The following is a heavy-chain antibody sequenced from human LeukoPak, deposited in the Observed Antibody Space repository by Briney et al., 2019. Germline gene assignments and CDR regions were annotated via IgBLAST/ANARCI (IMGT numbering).Heavy chain of an antibody. CDR2: ISGSGDST. Sequence: GGSLRLSCAASGFTFSSYAMSWVRQAPGKGLEWVSTISGSGDSTYYADSVKGRFTISRDNSKNTLYLQMNSLRAEDTAVYYCAKTGSGYYYFDYWGQGTLVTVSS. D-gene: IGHD5-12*01. CDR1: GFTFSSYA. V-gene: IGHV3-23*01. CDR3: AKTGSGYYYFDY. J-gene: IGHJ4*02.